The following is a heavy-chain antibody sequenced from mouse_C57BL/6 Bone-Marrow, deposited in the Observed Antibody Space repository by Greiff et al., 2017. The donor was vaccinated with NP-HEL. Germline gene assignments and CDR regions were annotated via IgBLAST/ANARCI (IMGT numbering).Heavy chain of an antibody. CDR3: ARRAYYDYPWFAY. CDR1: GYAFSSSW. J-gene: IGHJ3*01. Sequence: VQRVESGPELVKPGASVKISCKASGYAFSSSWMNWVKQRPGKGLEWIGRINPGDGDTNYNGKFKGKATLTADKSSSTAYMQLSSLTSEDSAVYFCARRAYYDYPWFAYWGQGTLVTVSA. D-gene: IGHD2-4*01. CDR2: INPGDGDT. V-gene: IGHV1-82*01.